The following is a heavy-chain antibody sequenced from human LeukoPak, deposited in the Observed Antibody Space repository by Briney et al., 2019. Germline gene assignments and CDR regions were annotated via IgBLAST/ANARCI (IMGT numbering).Heavy chain of an antibody. CDR3: AKLSPSYYFYYGMDV. V-gene: IGHV4-59*08. CDR1: GGSISSYY. J-gene: IGHJ6*02. Sequence: PSETLSLTCTVSGGSISSYYWNWLRQPPGKGLEWIGYIYYSGSTNYNPSLKSRVTISVDTSKNQFSLKLSSVTAADTAVYYCAKLSPSYYFYYGMDVWGQGTTVTVSS. CDR2: IYYSGST.